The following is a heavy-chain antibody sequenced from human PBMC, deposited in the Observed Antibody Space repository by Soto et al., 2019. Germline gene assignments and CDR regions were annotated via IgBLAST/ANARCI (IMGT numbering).Heavy chain of an antibody. CDR2: IYYSGST. D-gene: IGHD3-22*01. V-gene: IGHV4-30-4*01. Sequence: PSETLSLTCTVSGGSISSGDYYWSWIRQPPGKGLEWIGYIYYSGSTYYNPSLKSRVTISVDTSKNQSSLKLSSVTAADTAVYYCARGPYYYDSSGYYHYWGKGTLVTVSS. CDR3: ARGPYYYDSSGYYHY. J-gene: IGHJ4*02. CDR1: GGSISSGDYY.